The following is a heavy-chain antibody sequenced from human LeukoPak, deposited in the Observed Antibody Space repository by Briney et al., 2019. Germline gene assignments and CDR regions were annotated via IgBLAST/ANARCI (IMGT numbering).Heavy chain of an antibody. J-gene: IGHJ1*01. CDR3: AREGGYYDSSGYYYFQH. D-gene: IGHD3-22*01. Sequence: ASVKVSCKASGYTFTSYDINWVRQATGQGLEWMGWMNPNSGNTGYAQKFQGRVTMTRDMSTSTIYMELSSLRSEDTAVYYCAREGGYYDSSGYYYFQHWGQGTLVTVSS. CDR2: MNPNSGNT. CDR1: GYTFTSYD. V-gene: IGHV1-8*01.